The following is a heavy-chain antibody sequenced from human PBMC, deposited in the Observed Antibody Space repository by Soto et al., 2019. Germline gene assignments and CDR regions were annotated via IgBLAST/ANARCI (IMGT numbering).Heavy chain of an antibody. Sequence: GESLKISCKGSGYSFTSYWIGWVRQMPGKGLEWMGIIYPGDSDTRYSPSFQGQVTISADKSISTAYLQWSSLKASDNAMYYCARLKGSYYTDYYYGMDVWGQGTTVTVSS. J-gene: IGHJ6*02. CDR1: GYSFTSYW. CDR2: IYPGDSDT. V-gene: IGHV5-51*01. D-gene: IGHD1-26*01. CDR3: ARLKGSYYTDYYYGMDV.